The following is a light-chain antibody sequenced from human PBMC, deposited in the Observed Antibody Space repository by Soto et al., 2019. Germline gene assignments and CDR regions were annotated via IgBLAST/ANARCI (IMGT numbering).Light chain of an antibody. V-gene: IGLV2-14*01. CDR3: SSYTGNRDFYV. CDR1: SSDVGGYNY. Sequence: QSVLTQPASVSGSPGQSITISCTGTSSDVGGYNYVSWYQQQPGKAPKFMIYDVTNRPSGVADRFSVSKSGNTASLTVSRLQAEDEADYFCSSYTGNRDFYVFGTGTKVTVL. J-gene: IGLJ1*01. CDR2: DVT.